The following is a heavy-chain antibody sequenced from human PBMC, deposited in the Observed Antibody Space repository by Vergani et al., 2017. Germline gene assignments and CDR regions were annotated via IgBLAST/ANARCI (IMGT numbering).Heavy chain of an antibody. CDR1: GGSISSGDYY. CDR2: INHSGST. CDR3: ARAARIWLWFGELSEYFDY. J-gene: IGHJ4*02. V-gene: IGHV4-30-4*08. Sequence: QVQLQESGPGLVKPSQTLSLTCTVSGGSISSGDYYWSWIRQPPGKGLEWIGEINHSGSTNYNPSLKSRVTISVDTSKNQFSLKLSSVTAADTAVYYCARAARIWLWFGELSEYFDYWGQGTLVTVSS. D-gene: IGHD3-10*01.